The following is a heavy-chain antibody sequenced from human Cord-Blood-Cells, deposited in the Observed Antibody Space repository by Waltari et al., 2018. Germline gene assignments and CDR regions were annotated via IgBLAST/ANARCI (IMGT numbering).Heavy chain of an antibody. Sequence: EVQLLESGGGLVKTGGSLSPSCAASGFTFTSYRMNWVRQAPGKGLEWVSSISSSSSYIYYADSVKGRFTISRDNAKNSLYLQMNSLRAEDTAVYYCASSGLWFGELLNWGQGTLVTVSS. CDR1: GFTFTSYR. CDR3: ASSGLWFGELLN. D-gene: IGHD3-10*01. CDR2: ISSSSSYI. J-gene: IGHJ4*02. V-gene: IGHV3-21*01.